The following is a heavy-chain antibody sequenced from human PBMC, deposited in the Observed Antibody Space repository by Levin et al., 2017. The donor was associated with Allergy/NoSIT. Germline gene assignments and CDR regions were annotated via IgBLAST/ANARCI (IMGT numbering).Heavy chain of an antibody. CDR3: ARDRYCSGRACSREADAFDI. V-gene: IGHV3-11*05. CDR1: GFIFKNYY. J-gene: IGHJ3*02. D-gene: IGHD2-15*01. CDR2: ISTSSSYT. Sequence: GESLKISCAASGFIFKNYYMSWVRQTPGKGLEWVSFISTSSSYTTYADSVKGRFTISRDNAKNSLFLQMNSLRAEDTAVYYCARDRYCSGRACSREADAFDIWGQGTMVTVSS.